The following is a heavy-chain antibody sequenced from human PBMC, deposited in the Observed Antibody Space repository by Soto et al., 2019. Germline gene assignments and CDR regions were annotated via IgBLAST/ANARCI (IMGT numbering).Heavy chain of an antibody. V-gene: IGHV3-48*02. Sequence: ETLSLTCTLSGGSISSSSYYWGWIRQPPGKGLEWLSYISNSSSSIYYADSVKGRFTISRDNAKNSLYLQMNSLRDEDRAVYYCARDEYCISTSCYGSFDYWSQGTLVTVSS. J-gene: IGHJ4*02. D-gene: IGHD2-2*01. CDR2: ISNSSSSI. CDR1: GGSISSSS. CDR3: ARDEYCISTSCYGSFDY.